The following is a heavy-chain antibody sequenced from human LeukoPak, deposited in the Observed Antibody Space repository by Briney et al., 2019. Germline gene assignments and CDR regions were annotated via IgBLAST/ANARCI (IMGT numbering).Heavy chain of an antibody. J-gene: IGHJ5*02. Sequence: VKVSCKASGYTFTSYGISWVRQAPGQGLEWMGWISAYNGNTNYAQKLQGRVTMTTDTSTSTAYMELRSLRSDDTAVYYCARDGPRPSIFGVVIPFDPWGQGTLVTVSS. CDR3: ARDGPRPSIFGVVIPFDP. CDR2: ISAYNGNT. V-gene: IGHV1-18*01. D-gene: IGHD3-3*01. CDR1: GYTFTSYG.